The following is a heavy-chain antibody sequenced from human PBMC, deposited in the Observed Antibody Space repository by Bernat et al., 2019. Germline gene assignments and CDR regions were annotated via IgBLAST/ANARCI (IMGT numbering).Heavy chain of an antibody. CDR3: ARDINWNFDY. V-gene: IGHV3-11*06. CDR1: GFSVSDNY. J-gene: IGHJ4*02. Sequence: LLVESGGGLVPPGGSLSLSCAASGFSVSDNYMGWVRQAPGKGLEWVAHINHDSSYMYYGDSVRGRFTISRDSAKNSLYLQMSSLRAEDTAVYYCARDINWNFDYWGQGALVTVSS. D-gene: IGHD1-1*01. CDR2: INHDSSYM.